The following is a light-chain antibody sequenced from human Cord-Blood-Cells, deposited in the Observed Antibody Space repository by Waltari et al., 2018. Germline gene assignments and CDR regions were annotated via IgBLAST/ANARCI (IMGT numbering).Light chain of an antibody. Sequence: QSALTQPRSVSGSPGQSVTISCTGTSSDVGGYNYVSWYQQHPGKAPKLMIYDVRKRPSGVPDRFSGSNAGNTASLTISWLQAEDEADYYCCSYAGRVFGGGTKLTVL. V-gene: IGLV2-11*01. CDR1: SSDVGGYNY. CDR2: DVR. CDR3: CSYAGRV. J-gene: IGLJ3*02.